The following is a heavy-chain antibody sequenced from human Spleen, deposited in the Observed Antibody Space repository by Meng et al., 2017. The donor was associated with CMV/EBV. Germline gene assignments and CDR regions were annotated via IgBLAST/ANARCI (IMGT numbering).Heavy chain of an antibody. V-gene: IGHV3-9*01. CDR1: GFTFDDYA. J-gene: IGHJ4*02. Sequence: GGSLRLSCAASGFTFDDYAMHWVRQAPGKGLEWVSGISWNSGVIGYADSVRGRFTISRDNAKNSLYLHMKSLRAEDTAVYYCARGDPTVGYGYFFDSWGLGTLVTVSS. CDR3: ARGDPTVGYGYFFDS. CDR2: ISWNSGVI. D-gene: IGHD4-23*01.